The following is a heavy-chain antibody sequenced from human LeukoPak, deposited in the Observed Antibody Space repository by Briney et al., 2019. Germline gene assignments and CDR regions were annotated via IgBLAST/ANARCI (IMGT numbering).Heavy chain of an antibody. CDR1: RGSINNYY. CDR2: IYYSGSA. J-gene: IGHJ4*02. D-gene: IGHD6-13*01. V-gene: IGHV4-59*01. Sequence: SETLSLTCTVSRGSINNYYWSWIRQPPGKGLKWIGYIYYSGSANYNPSLKSRVTILVDTSKSQFSLKLTSVTAADTAVYYCARGFASTWYYFDYWGQGALVTVSS. CDR3: ARGFASTWYYFDY.